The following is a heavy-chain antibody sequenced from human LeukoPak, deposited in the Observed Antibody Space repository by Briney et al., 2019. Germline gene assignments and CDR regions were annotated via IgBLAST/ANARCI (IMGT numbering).Heavy chain of an antibody. V-gene: IGHV3-21*01. CDR3: ARDPGSGYVNNWFDP. Sequence: PGGSLRLSCAASGFTFSSYSMNWDRPAPGKGLEWVSSISGSSSYIYYADSVKGRFTISRDNAKNSLYLQMYSLRAEDTAVYYCARDPGSGYVNNWFDPWGQGTLVTVSS. D-gene: IGHD3-22*01. CDR1: GFTFSSYS. CDR2: ISGSSSYI. J-gene: IGHJ5*02.